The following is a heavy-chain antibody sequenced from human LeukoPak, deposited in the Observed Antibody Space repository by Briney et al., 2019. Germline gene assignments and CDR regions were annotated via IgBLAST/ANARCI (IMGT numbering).Heavy chain of an antibody. Sequence: GGSLSLSCAASGFTVSSNYMTWVRQAPGKGLEWVSILHTSGGTYYADSVKGRFTISRDNSKNTLYLQMNSLRAEDTAVYYCARAPAYWLYYYMDVWGTGATVTISS. CDR3: ARAPAYWLYYYMDV. CDR1: GFTVSSNY. V-gene: IGHV3-53*01. J-gene: IGHJ6*03. D-gene: IGHD3-16*01. CDR2: LHTSGGT.